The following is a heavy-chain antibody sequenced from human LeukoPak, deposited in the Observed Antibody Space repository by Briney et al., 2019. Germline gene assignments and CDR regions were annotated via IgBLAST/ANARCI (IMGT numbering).Heavy chain of an antibody. J-gene: IGHJ4*02. D-gene: IGHD5-18*01. V-gene: IGHV4-34*01. CDR1: GGSFSGYY. CDR3: ARLRLWLHDIDY. CDR2: INHSGST. Sequence: SETLSLTCAVYGGSFSGYYWSWIRQPPGKGLEWIGEINHSGSTNYNPSLKSRVTISVDTSQNQFSLKLSSVTAADTAVYYCARLRLWLHDIDYWGQGTLVTVSS.